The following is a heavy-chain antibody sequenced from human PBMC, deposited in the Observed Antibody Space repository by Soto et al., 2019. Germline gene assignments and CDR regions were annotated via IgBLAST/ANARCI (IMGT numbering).Heavy chain of an antibody. CDR2: IYHTGST. Sequence: KTSETLSLTCAVSGGSISSGVYSWSWIRQPPGKGLEWIGYIYHTGSTYYNPSLKSRVTISVGRSKNQFSLRLSSVTAADTAVYYCARGYYYDGGGYYFEYFQHWGQGTPVTVSS. CDR3: ARGYYYDGGGYYFEYFQH. CDR1: GGSISSGVYS. J-gene: IGHJ1*01. D-gene: IGHD3-22*01. V-gene: IGHV4-30-2*01.